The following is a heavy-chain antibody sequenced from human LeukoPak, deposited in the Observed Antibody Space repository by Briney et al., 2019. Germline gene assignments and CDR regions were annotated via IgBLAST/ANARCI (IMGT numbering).Heavy chain of an antibody. CDR1: GYSFTSYG. J-gene: IGHJ4*02. CDR2: MSAYNGKT. CDR3: ARDRVHYYDSSGYSDY. Sequence: GASVKVSCKASGYSFTSYGFNWVRQAPGQGLEWMGWMSAYNGKTNYAHSLQGRVTVTADTSTSTAYMELRSLRSDDTAVYYCARDRVHYYDSSGYSDYWGQGTLVTVSS. D-gene: IGHD3-22*01. V-gene: IGHV1-18*01.